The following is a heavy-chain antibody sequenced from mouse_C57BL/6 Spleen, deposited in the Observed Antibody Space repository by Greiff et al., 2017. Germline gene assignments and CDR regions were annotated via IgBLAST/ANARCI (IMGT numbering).Heavy chain of an antibody. CDR2: IRNKANGYTT. D-gene: IGHD1-1*01. CDR3: ARYLGSSRYYAMDY. J-gene: IGHJ4*01. Sequence: EVHLVESGGGLVQPGGSLSLSCAASGFTFTDYYMSWVRQPPGKALEWLGFIRNKANGYTTEYSASVKGRFTISRDNSQSILYLQMNALRAEDSATYYCARYLGSSRYYAMDYWGQGTSVTVSS. V-gene: IGHV7-3*01. CDR1: GFTFTDYY.